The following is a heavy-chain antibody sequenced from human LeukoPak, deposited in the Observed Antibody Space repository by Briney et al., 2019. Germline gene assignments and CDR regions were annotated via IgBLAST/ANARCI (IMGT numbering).Heavy chain of an antibody. D-gene: IGHD3-10*01. V-gene: IGHV1-2*02. CDR3: ARVVRGGPNWFDP. CDR1: GYTFTGYY. Sequence: ASVKVSCKASGYTFTGYYMHWVRQAPGQGLEWMGWINPNSGGTNYAQKFQGRVTMTRDTSISTACMELSRLRSDDTAVYYCARVVRGGPNWFDPWGQGTLVTVSS. CDR2: INPNSGGT. J-gene: IGHJ5*02.